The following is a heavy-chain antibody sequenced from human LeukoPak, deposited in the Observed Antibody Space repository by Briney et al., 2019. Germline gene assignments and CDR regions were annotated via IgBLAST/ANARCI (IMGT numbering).Heavy chain of an antibody. J-gene: IGHJ4*02. CDR2: IYYSGST. D-gene: IGHD3-3*01. V-gene: IGHV4-59*01. Sequence: SETLSLTCTVSGSSISSYYWSWIRQPPGKGLEWIGYIYYSGSTNYNPSLKSRVTISVDTSKNQFSLKLSSVTAADTAVYYCAREGGRGSGYYTWGQGTLVTVSS. CDR1: GSSISSYY. CDR3: AREGGRGSGYYT.